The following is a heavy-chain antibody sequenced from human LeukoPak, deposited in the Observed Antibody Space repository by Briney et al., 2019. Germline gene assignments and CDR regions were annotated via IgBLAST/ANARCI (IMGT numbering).Heavy chain of an antibody. V-gene: IGHV3-30*18. Sequence: GGSLRLSCAASGFTFSSYEMNWVRQAPGKGLEWVAVISYDGSNKYYADSVKGRFTISRDNSKNTLYLQMNSLRAEDTAVYYCAKDDGNGYNSYYYYMDVWGKGTTVTVSS. D-gene: IGHD5-24*01. J-gene: IGHJ6*03. CDR1: GFTFSSYE. CDR3: AKDDGNGYNSYYYYMDV. CDR2: ISYDGSNK.